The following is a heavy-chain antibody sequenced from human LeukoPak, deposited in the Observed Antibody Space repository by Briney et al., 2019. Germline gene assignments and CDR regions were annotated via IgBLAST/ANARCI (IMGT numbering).Heavy chain of an antibody. Sequence: PGGSLRLSCAASGFTFSSYWMSWVRQAPGKGLEWVANIKQDGSEKYYVDSVKGRFTISRDNAKTSLYLQMNSLRAEDTAVYYCARDGAGSYKEIWGQGTLVTVSS. CDR3: ARDGAGSYKEI. CDR2: IKQDGSEK. J-gene: IGHJ4*02. V-gene: IGHV3-7*01. D-gene: IGHD1-26*01. CDR1: GFTFSSYW.